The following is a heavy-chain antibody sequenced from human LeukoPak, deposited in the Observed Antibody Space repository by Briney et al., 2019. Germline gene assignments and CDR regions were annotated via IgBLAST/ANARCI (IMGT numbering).Heavy chain of an antibody. CDR1: GGSISSYY. CDR2: IYYSGST. V-gene: IGHV4-59*01. J-gene: IGHJ4*02. Sequence: KPSETLSLTCTVSGGSISSYYWSWIRQPPGKGLEWIGYIYYSGSTNYNPSLKSRVTISVDTSKNQFSLKLSSVTAADTAVYYCARSEDGYYLDYWGQGTLVTVSS. CDR3: ARSEDGYYLDY.